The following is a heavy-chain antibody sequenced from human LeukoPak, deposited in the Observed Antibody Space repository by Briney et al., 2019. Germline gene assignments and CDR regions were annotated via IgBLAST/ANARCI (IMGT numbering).Heavy chain of an antibody. J-gene: IGHJ4*02. V-gene: IGHV4-34*01. D-gene: IGHD1-26*01. Sequence: PSETLSLTCAVYGGSFSGYYWSWIRQPPGKGLEWIGEINHSGSTNYNPSLKSRVTISVDTSKNQFSLKLSSVTAADTAVYYCARGDIVGATNFDYWGQGTLVTVSS. CDR1: GGSFSGYY. CDR2: INHSGST. CDR3: ARGDIVGATNFDY.